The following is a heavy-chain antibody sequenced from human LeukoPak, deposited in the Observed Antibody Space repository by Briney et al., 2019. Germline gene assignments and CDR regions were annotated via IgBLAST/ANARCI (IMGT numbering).Heavy chain of an antibody. V-gene: IGHV3-7*01. J-gene: IGHJ4*02. Sequence: PGGSLRLSCAASGLTFSNYWMSWVRQGPGKGLEWVANIKHDGSEKYYIDSVKGRFTISRDNAKKSLYLQMNSLRAEDTAIYYCARVSLDYYDSSGYLSLDPAFDYWGQGTLVTVSS. CDR2: IKHDGSEK. CDR3: ARVSLDYYDSSGYLSLDPAFDY. CDR1: GLTFSNYW. D-gene: IGHD3-22*01.